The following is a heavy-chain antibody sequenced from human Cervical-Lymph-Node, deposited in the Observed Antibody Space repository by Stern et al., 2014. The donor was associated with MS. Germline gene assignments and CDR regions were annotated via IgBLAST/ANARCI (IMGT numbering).Heavy chain of an antibody. CDR2: ISSSSSYI. V-gene: IGHV3-21*04. D-gene: IGHD6-6*01. J-gene: IGHJ4*02. Sequence: EVQLVESGGGLVKPGGSLRLSCAASGFTFSSYSMNWVRQAPGKGLEWVSSISSSSSYIYYADSVKGRFTISRDNAKNSLYLQMNSLRAEDTAVYYCARGGIAARFYYFDYWGQGTLVTVSS. CDR1: GFTFSSYS. CDR3: ARGGIAARFYYFDY.